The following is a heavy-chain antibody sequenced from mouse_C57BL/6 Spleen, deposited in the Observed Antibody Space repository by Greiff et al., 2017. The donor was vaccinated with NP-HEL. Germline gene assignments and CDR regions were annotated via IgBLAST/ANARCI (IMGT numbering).Heavy chain of an antibody. Sequence: VQLQQSGAELMKPGASVKLSCKATGYTFTGYWIEWVKQRPGHGLEWIGEILPGSGSTNYNEKFKGQATFPADTSSNTDYMQLSSLTTEESAIYDCARNTYDCYDFAYWGQGTLVTVSA. D-gene: IGHD2-9*01. J-gene: IGHJ3*01. CDR3: ARNTYDCYDFAY. CDR2: ILPGSGST. V-gene: IGHV1-9*01. CDR1: GYTFTGYW.